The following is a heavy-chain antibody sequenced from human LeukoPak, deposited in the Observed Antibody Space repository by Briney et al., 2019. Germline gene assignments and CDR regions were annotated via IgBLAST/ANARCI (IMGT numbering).Heavy chain of an antibody. J-gene: IGHJ6*03. CDR3: ARDLLDDKRYYYYYMDV. CDR1: GYTFTSYG. Sequence: ASVKVSCKASGYTFTSYGISWVRQAPGQGLEWMGWISAYNGNTNYAQKLQGRVTMTTDTSTSTAYMELRSLRSDDTAVYYCARDLLDDKRYYYYYMDVWGKGTTVTVSS. CDR2: ISAYNGNT. V-gene: IGHV1-18*01.